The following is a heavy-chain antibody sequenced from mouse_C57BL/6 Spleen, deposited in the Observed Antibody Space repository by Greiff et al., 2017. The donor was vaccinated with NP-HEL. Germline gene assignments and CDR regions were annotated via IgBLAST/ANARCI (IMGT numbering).Heavy chain of an antibody. V-gene: IGHV5-4*01. Sequence: EVKVVESGGGLVKPGGSLKLSCAASGFTFSSYAMSWVRQTPEKRLEWVATISDGGSYTYYPDNVKGRFTISRDNAKNNLYLQMSHLKSEDTAMYYCARDPGRYAMDYWGQGTSVTVSS. CDR3: ARDPGRYAMDY. J-gene: IGHJ4*01. CDR1: GFTFSSYA. D-gene: IGHD3-3*01. CDR2: ISDGGSYT.